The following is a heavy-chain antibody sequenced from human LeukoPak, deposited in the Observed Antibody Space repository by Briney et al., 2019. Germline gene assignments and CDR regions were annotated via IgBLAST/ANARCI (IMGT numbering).Heavy chain of an antibody. CDR3: AKRGVVIRVILVGFHKEAYYFDS. J-gene: IGHJ4*02. D-gene: IGHD3-22*01. Sequence: GGSLRLSCAVSGLTLSNYGMSWVRQAPGKGLEWVAGISDSGGRTNYADSVKGRFTISRDNPKNTLYLQMNSLRTEDTAVYFCAKRGVVIRVILVGFHKEAYYFDSWGQGALVTVSS. CDR1: GLTLSNYG. V-gene: IGHV3-23*01. CDR2: ISDSGGRT.